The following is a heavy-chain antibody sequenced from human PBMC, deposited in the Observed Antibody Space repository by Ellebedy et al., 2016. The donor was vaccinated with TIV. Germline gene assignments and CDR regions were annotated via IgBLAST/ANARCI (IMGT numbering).Heavy chain of an antibody. CDR1: GGSFSGYY. J-gene: IGHJ6*03. Sequence: SQTLSLTCXVYGGSFSGYYWSWIRQPPGKDLEWIGEVNHSGSTNYNPSLKSRVTISVDTSKNQFSLKLSSVTAADTAVYYCARGYYDFWSGNYMDVWGKGTTVTVSS. CDR3: ARGYYDFWSGNYMDV. CDR2: VNHSGST. V-gene: IGHV4-34*01. D-gene: IGHD3-3*01.